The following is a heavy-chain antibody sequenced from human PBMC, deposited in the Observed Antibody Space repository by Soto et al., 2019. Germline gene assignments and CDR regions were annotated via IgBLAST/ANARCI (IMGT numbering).Heavy chain of an antibody. Sequence: ASVKVSCKASGYTFTGYYMHWVRQAPGQGLEWMGWINPNSGGTNYAQKFQGRVTMTRDTSISTAYMELSRLRSDDTAVYYCAREPRRGGVAGYYYYYGMDVWGQGTTVTVSS. D-gene: IGHD6-19*01. CDR1: GYTFTGYY. CDR3: AREPRRGGVAGYYYYYGMDV. V-gene: IGHV1-2*02. J-gene: IGHJ6*02. CDR2: INPNSGGT.